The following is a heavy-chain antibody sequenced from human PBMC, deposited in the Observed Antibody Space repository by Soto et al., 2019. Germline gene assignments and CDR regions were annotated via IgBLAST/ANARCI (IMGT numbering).Heavy chain of an antibody. CDR1: GFTFSSYG. CDR2: IWYDGSNK. CDR3: ARDRCRGECYPTPEYYYYGMDV. J-gene: IGHJ6*02. Sequence: GWSLRLSCAASGFTFSSYGMHWVRQAPGKGLEWVAVIWYDGSNKYYADSVKGRFTISRDNSKNTLYLQMNSLRAEDTAVYYCARDRCRGECYPTPEYYYYGMDVWGQGTTVIVSS. D-gene: IGHD2-21*01. V-gene: IGHV3-33*01.